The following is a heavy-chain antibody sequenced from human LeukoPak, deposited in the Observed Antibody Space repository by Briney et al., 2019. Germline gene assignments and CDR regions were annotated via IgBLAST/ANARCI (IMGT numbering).Heavy chain of an antibody. CDR1: GFTFSSYS. Sequence: GGSLRLSCAASGFTFSSYSMHWVRQAPGKGLEYVAAINTNGGTAYYANSVKGRFTVSRDNSENTLYLQMDSLRVEDTAIYFCARGYGGNSGFDHWGQGTLVTVSS. CDR2: INTNGGTA. D-gene: IGHD4-23*01. J-gene: IGHJ4*02. V-gene: IGHV3-64*01. CDR3: ARGYGGNSGFDH.